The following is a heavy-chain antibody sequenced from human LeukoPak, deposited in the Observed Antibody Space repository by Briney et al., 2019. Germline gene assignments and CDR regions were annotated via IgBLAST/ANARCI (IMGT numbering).Heavy chain of an antibody. J-gene: IGHJ4*02. Sequence: GGSLRLSCAASGFTFNTYAMTWVRQAPGKGLEWVSSISYSGDTTDYADSVKGRLIISRDNSKNTLGLQMNSLRDEDTAIYYCARGTLAGYFLGYWGRGTLLTVSS. D-gene: IGHD6-19*01. CDR3: ARGTLAGYFLGY. CDR1: GFTFNTYA. V-gene: IGHV3-23*01. CDR2: ISYSGDTT.